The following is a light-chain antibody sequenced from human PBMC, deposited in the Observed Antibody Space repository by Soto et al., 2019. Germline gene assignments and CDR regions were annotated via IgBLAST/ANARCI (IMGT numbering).Light chain of an antibody. Sequence: QSALTQSPSVSGSPGQSVTISCTGTSSDVGLYNRVSWYQQPPGTAPKLMIYEVTNRPSAVPDRFSGSKSGNTASLTISGLQAEDEADYYCSSFTSSATEVFGGGTKVTVL. V-gene: IGLV2-18*02. CDR1: SSDVGLYNR. J-gene: IGLJ2*01. CDR2: EVT. CDR3: SSFTSSATEV.